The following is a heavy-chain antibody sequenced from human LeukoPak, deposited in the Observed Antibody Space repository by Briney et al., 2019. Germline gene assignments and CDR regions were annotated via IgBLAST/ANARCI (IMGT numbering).Heavy chain of an antibody. CDR2: IWYDGSNK. V-gene: IGHV3-33*06. CDR3: AKDRGKVAGTPRN. Sequence: GRSLRLSCAASGFTFSSYGMHWVRQAPGKGLEWVAVIWYDGSNKYYADSLKGRFTISRDNSKNTLYLQMNSLRAEDTAVYYCAKDRGKVAGTPRNWGQGTLVTVSS. CDR1: GFTFSSYG. J-gene: IGHJ4*02. D-gene: IGHD6-19*01.